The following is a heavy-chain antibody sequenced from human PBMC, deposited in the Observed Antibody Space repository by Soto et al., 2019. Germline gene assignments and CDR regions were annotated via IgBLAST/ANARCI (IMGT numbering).Heavy chain of an antibody. D-gene: IGHD4-17*01. V-gene: IGHV3-48*01. Sequence: GGSLRLSCAASGFTFSTYSMNWVRQAPGKGLEWVSYISSSSSTMYYADSVKGRFTISRDNSKNRLYLQMDSLRPEDTAIYFCAKALRTTVVASDYWGPGTLVTVSS. CDR1: GFTFSTYS. CDR3: AKALRTTVVASDY. J-gene: IGHJ4*02. CDR2: ISSSSSTM.